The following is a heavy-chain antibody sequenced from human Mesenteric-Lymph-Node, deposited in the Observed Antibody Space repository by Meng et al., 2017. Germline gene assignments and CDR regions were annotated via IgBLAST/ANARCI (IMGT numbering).Heavy chain of an antibody. D-gene: IGHD6-13*01. CDR3: ARDQSGSSWDYYGMDV. J-gene: IGHJ6*02. CDR1: GLTVSTNY. Sequence: GESLKISCAASGLTVSTNYMTWVRQTPGKGLEWVSVLHSSGSTYYADSVKGRFTISRDNAKNTVYLHMNGLRVEDTAVYYCARDQSGSSWDYYGMDVWGQGTTVTVSS. CDR2: LHSSGST. V-gene: IGHV3-53*05.